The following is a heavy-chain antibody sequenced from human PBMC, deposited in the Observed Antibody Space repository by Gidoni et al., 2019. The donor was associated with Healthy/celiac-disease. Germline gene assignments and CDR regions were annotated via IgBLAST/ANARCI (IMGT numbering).Heavy chain of an antibody. CDR3: AREGGYCTGGVCFDY. V-gene: IGHV4-39*02. J-gene: IGHJ4*02. CDR1: GGSISSSSYY. D-gene: IGHD2-8*02. Sequence: QLQLQESGPGLVKPSEPLSLPCTVSGGSISSSSYYWGWIRQPPGKGLEWIGSIYYSGSTYYNPSLKSRVTISVDTSKNQFSLKLSSVTAADTAVYYCAREGGYCTGGVCFDYWGQGTLVTVSS. CDR2: IYYSGST.